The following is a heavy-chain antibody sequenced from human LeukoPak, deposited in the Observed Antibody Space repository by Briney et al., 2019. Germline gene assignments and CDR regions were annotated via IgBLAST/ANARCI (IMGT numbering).Heavy chain of an antibody. CDR3: ARVGPTWIQLWHRYHYFDY. D-gene: IGHD5-18*01. CDR1: GYSISSGYY. V-gene: IGHV4-38-2*02. J-gene: IGHJ4*02. Sequence: SETLSLTCTVSGYSISSGYYWGWIRQPPGKGLEWIGSIYHSGSTYYNPSLKSRVTISVDTSKNQFSLKPSSVTAADTAVYYCARVGPTWIQLWHRYHYFDYWGQGTLVTVSS. CDR2: IYHSGST.